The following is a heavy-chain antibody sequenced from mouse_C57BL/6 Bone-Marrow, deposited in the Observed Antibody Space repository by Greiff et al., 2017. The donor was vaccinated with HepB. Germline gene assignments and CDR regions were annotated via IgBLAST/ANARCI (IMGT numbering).Heavy chain of an antibody. Sequence: QVQLKQPGAELVKPGASVKLSCKASGYTFTSYWVHWVKQRPGQGLEWIGMIHPNSGSTNYNEKFKSKATLTVDKSSSTAYMQLSSLTSEDSAVYYCARGGWLLAWFAYWGQGTLVTVSA. CDR3: ARGGWLLAWFAY. D-gene: IGHD2-3*01. V-gene: IGHV1-64*01. CDR2: IHPNSGST. J-gene: IGHJ3*01. CDR1: GYTFTSYW.